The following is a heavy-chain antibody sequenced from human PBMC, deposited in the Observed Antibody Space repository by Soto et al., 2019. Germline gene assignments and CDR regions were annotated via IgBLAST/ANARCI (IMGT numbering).Heavy chain of an antibody. CDR1: GFTFSSYW. V-gene: IGHV3-74*01. Sequence: GGSLRLSCAASGFTFSSYWMHWVRQAPGKGLVWVSRINSDGSITSYADSVKGRFTISRDNAKNTLYLQMNSLRAEDTAVYYCAKAYDFWSGNDAFDIWGQGTMVTVSS. D-gene: IGHD3-3*01. J-gene: IGHJ3*02. CDR2: INSDGSIT. CDR3: AKAYDFWSGNDAFDI.